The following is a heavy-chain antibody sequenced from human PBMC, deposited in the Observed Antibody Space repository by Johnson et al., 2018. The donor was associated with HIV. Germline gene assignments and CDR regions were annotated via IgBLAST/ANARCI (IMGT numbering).Heavy chain of an antibody. Sequence: VQLVESGGGLVKPGGSLRLSCAASGFTFSNAWMSWVRQAPGQGLAWVGRIKSKTDGGTTDYAAPVKGRFTISRDDSKNTLYLQMNSLKTEDTAVYYCTTGWYSGYDLPNAFDIWGQGTMVTVSS. CDR2: IKSKTDGGTT. CDR3: TTGWYSGYDLPNAFDI. J-gene: IGHJ3*02. D-gene: IGHD5-12*01. CDR1: GFTFSNAW. V-gene: IGHV3-15*01.